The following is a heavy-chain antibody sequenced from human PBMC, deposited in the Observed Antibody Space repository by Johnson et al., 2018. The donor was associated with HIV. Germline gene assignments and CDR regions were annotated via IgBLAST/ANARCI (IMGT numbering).Heavy chain of an antibody. CDR3: ARVGYHDAFDI. CDR1: GFTLSGYD. CDR2: IGTAGDT. D-gene: IGHD3-16*02. V-gene: IGHV3-13*01. Sequence: VPLVESGGGLVQPGGSLRLSCAASGFTLSGYDMHWVRQATGNGLEWVSAIGTAGDTYYPGSVKGRFTISRENAKNSLYLQMNSLRAGDTAVYYCARVGYHDAFDIWGQGTMVTVSS. J-gene: IGHJ3*02.